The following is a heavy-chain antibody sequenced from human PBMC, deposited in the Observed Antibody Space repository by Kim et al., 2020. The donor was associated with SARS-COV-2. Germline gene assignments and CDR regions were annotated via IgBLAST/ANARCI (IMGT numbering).Heavy chain of an antibody. CDR2: INPSGGST. CDR3: ATSDLRGYSGYDRGY. D-gene: IGHD5-12*01. Sequence: SVKVSCKASGYTFTSYYMHWVRQAPGQGLEWMGIINPSGGSTSYAQKFQGRVTMTRDTSTSTVYMELSSLRSEDTAVYYCATSDLRGYSGYDRGYWGQGTLVTVSS. J-gene: IGHJ4*02. CDR1: GYTFTSYY. V-gene: IGHV1-46*01.